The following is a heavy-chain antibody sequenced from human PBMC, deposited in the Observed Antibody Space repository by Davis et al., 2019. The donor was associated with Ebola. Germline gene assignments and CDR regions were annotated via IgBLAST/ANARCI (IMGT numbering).Heavy chain of an antibody. Sequence: AASVKVSCKASGYTFTSYGISWVRQAPGQGLEWMGGMNPYSGNTNYAQKLQGRVTMTTDTSTSTAYMELRSLRSDDTAVYYCARDFLELRYYGMDVWGQGTTVTVSS. CDR1: GYTFTSYG. D-gene: IGHD1-7*01. CDR3: ARDFLELRYYGMDV. V-gene: IGHV1-18*01. CDR2: MNPYSGNT. J-gene: IGHJ6*02.